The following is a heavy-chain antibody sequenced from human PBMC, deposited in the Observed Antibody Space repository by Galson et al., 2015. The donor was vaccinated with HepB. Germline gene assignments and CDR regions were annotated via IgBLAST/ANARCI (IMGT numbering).Heavy chain of an antibody. CDR3: ARDSSGWYGGYFDY. CDR2: ISSDGKTQ. Sequence: SLRLSCAVSGFTFSRYAIHWVRQAPGKGLEWVAIISSDGKTQYYADSVKGRFTISRDNSKNTLYLQMNSLRIEDTSIYYCARDSSGWYGGYFDYWGQGTLVTVSS. J-gene: IGHJ4*02. D-gene: IGHD6-19*01. CDR1: GFTFSRYA. V-gene: IGHV3-30*03.